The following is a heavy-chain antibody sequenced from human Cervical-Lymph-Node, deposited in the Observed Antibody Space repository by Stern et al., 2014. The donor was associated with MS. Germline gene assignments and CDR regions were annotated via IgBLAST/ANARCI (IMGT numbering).Heavy chain of an antibody. CDR3: ARSGSYPPRDGMDV. CDR1: GFNFSDYS. Sequence: VQLGESGGSLVKPGGSLRLSCAVSGFNFSDYSITWIRQAPGKGLELVSFISSSGATISYADSAKGRFSISTDSTKNSLSLQMNSLRHEDTAVYFGARSGSYPPRDGMDVWGQGTTVTVS. J-gene: IGHJ6*02. V-gene: IGHV3-11*01. D-gene: IGHD1-26*01. CDR2: ISSSGATI.